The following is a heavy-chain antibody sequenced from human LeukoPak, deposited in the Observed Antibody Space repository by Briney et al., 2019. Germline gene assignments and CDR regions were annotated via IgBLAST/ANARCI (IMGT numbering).Heavy chain of an antibody. D-gene: IGHD5-18*01. CDR2: ISGSGGTT. CDR1: GFTFSSYA. CDR3: AKGSLGGYSYGHDFDY. V-gene: IGHV3-23*01. Sequence: PGGSLRLSCAASGFTFSSYAMSWVRQAPGKGLEWVSVISGSGGTTYYADSVKGRFTISRDNSKGTLYLQMNSLRAEDTAVYYCAKGSLGGYSYGHDFDYWAQGTLVTVSS. J-gene: IGHJ4*02.